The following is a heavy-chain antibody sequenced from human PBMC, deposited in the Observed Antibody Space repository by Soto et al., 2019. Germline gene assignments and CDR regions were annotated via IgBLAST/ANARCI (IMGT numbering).Heavy chain of an antibody. CDR1: GGVLRQNY. CDR3: VRIRYQLPSSVLWLDP. Sequence: SGTPSPPSAGFGGVLRQNYLGRDRPPPRKGLEWIGEINHVGGTNYNPSLKSRVTMSVDTSQNQFSLRLISVTAADTAMYFCVRIRYQLPSSVLWLDPWGQGTPVTVSS. J-gene: IGHJ5*02. CDR2: INHVGGT. D-gene: IGHD3-16*01. V-gene: IGHV4-34*01.